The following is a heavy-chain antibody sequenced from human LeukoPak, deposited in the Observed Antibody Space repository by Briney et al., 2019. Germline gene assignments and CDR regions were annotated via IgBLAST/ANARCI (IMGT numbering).Heavy chain of an antibody. V-gene: IGHV1-3*04. CDR1: GYTFTSYA. J-gene: IGHJ4*02. D-gene: IGHD1-26*01. CDR2: INTGNGNT. CDR3: ARQSSGSYGRETLDY. Sequence: ASVKVSCKASGYTFTSYAMHWVRQAPGQRLEWMGWINTGNGNTKYSQKFQGRVTFTKDTSASTASMELRSLRSDDTAVYYCARQSSGSYGRETLDYWGQGTLVTVSS.